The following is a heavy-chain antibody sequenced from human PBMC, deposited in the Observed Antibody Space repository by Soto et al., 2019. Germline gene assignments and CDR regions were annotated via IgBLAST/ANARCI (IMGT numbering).Heavy chain of an antibody. D-gene: IGHD3-10*01. CDR2: ISAYDGYT. J-gene: IGHJ4*02. CDR1: GYTFTSYG. Sequence: ASVKVSCKASGYTFTSYGINWVRQAPGQGLEWLGWISAYDGYTNYAQILQGRVSMTTDTSTKTAYMELRSLRSDDTAMYYCARALYYYGSGSYYKFDYWGQGTLVTVSS. CDR3: ARALYYYGSGSYYKFDY. V-gene: IGHV1-18*01.